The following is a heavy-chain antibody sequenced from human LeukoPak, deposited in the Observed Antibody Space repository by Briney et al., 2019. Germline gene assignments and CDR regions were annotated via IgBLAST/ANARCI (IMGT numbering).Heavy chain of an antibody. V-gene: IGHV3-74*03. CDR2: INSNGSST. CDR1: GFAFSSDW. Sequence: GGSLRLSCAASGFAFSSDWMHWVRQAPGKGLVWVSRINSNGSSTTYADSVKGRFTISRDNSKNTVYLQMNSLRGEDTAVYYCARYQNDSGGYPYCFDYWGQGTLVTVSS. CDR3: ARYQNDSGGYPYCFDY. J-gene: IGHJ4*02. D-gene: IGHD3-22*01.